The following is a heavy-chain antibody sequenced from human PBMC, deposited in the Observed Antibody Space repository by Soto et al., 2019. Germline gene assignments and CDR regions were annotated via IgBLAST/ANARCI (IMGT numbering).Heavy chain of an antibody. Sequence: GASVKVSCKASGYTFTSYGISWVRQAPGQGLEWMGWISAYNGNTNYAQKLQGRVTMTTDTSTSTAYMELRSLRSDDTAVYYCARDCTSCYSYYYYYYGMDVWGQGTTVTVSS. CDR1: GYTFTSYG. V-gene: IGHV1-18*01. CDR3: ARDCTSCYSYYYYYYGMDV. J-gene: IGHJ6*02. CDR2: ISAYNGNT. D-gene: IGHD2-2*01.